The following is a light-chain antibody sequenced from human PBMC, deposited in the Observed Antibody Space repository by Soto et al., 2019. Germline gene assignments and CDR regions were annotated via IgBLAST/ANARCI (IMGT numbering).Light chain of an antibody. CDR3: QHNYLWPYT. CDR2: VAS. V-gene: IGKV3-15*01. CDR1: QSVGTN. Sequence: EIVMTQSPATLSVSPGERVTLSCRASQSVGTNIAWYQQKVGQAPRLLIYVASTRATGIPARFSGSGSGTEFTLTISRLQSEDFAVYFCQHNYLWPYTFGPGTKLEIK. J-gene: IGKJ2*01.